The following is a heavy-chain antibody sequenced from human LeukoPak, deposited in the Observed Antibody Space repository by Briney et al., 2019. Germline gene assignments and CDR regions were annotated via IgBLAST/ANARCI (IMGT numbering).Heavy chain of an antibody. CDR2: INAGNGNT. V-gene: IGHV1-3*01. CDR1: GYTFTSYA. CDR3: ARDYSSSWYALDAFDI. J-gene: IGHJ3*02. D-gene: IGHD6-13*01. Sequence: ASVKVSCKASGYTFTSYAMHWVRQAPGQRLEWMGWINAGNGNTKYSQKFQGRVTITRDTSASTAYMELSSLRSEDTAVYYCARDYSSSWYALDAFDIWGQGTMVTVSS.